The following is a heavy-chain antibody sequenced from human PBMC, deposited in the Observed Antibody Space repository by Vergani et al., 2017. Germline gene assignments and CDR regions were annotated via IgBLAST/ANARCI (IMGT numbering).Heavy chain of an antibody. CDR1: GDSVSSNSAA. Sequence: QVQLPQSGPGLVKPSQTLSLTCAISGDSVSSNSAAWNWIRQSPSRGLEWLGRTYYRSKWYNDYAVSVKSRITINPDTSKNQFSLQLNSVTPEDTAVYYCATRVRSTQPGDDWFDPWGQGTLVTVSS. J-gene: IGHJ5*02. CDR2: TYYRSKWYN. D-gene: IGHD2-2*01. CDR3: ATRVRSTQPGDDWFDP. V-gene: IGHV6-1*01.